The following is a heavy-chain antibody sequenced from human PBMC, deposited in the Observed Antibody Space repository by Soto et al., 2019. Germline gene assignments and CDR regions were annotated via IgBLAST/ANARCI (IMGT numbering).Heavy chain of an antibody. CDR2: ISAYNGNT. Sequence: ASVKVSCKASGYTFTNYAIDWVRQAPGQRLEWMGWISAYNGNTNYAQKFQGRVTMTTDTSTSTAYMELRSLGSDDTAVYYCARDWFGVDYWGQGTLVTVSS. D-gene: IGHD3-16*01. J-gene: IGHJ4*02. V-gene: IGHV1-18*01. CDR1: GYTFTNYA. CDR3: ARDWFGVDY.